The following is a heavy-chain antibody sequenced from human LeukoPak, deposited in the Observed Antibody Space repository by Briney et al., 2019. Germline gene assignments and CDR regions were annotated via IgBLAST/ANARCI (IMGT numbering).Heavy chain of an antibody. V-gene: IGHV3-23*01. D-gene: IGHD6-19*01. CDR3: AKDNGYSSGWPHFDY. J-gene: IGHJ4*02. Sequence: GGSLRLSCAASGFTFSNYAMSWVRQAPGKGPEWVSAISGSGGSTYYADSVKGRFTISRDNSKNTLYLQMNSLRAEDTAVYYCAKDNGYSSGWPHFDYWGQGTLVTVSS. CDR2: ISGSGGST. CDR1: GFTFSNYA.